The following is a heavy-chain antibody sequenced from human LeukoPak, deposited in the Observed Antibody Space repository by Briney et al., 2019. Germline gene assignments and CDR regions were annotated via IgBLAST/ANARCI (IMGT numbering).Heavy chain of an antibody. Sequence: PGRSLRLSCAASGFTLRSYGMHWVRQAPGKGLEWVAAISYDGSNKYYADSVKGRFTISRDNSKNTVYLQMNSLRAEDTAVYYCAKDEAEMYCSISHCYSLDYWGQGTLVTVSS. CDR1: GFTLRSYG. D-gene: IGHD2-21*02. J-gene: IGHJ4*02. V-gene: IGHV3-30*18. CDR3: AKDEAEMYCSISHCYSLDY. CDR2: ISYDGSNK.